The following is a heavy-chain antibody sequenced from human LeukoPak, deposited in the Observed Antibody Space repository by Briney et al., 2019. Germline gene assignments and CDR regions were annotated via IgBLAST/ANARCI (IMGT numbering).Heavy chain of an antibody. CDR1: GYTFASYG. CDR2: ISAYNGNT. D-gene: IGHD3-22*01. V-gene: IGHV1-18*01. J-gene: IGHJ5*02. CDR3: ARELSRVYYYDSSSGFDP. Sequence: ASVKVSCKASGYTFASYGISWVRQAPGQGLEWMGWISAYNGNTNYAQKRQGRVTMTTDTSTSTAYMELRSLRSDDTAVYYCARELSRVYYYDSSSGFDPWGQGTLVTVSS.